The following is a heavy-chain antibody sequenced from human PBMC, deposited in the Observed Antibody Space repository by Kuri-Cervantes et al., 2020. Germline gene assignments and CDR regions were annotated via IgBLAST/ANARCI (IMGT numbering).Heavy chain of an antibody. Sequence: GSLRLSCAVYGGSFSGYYWSWICQPPGKGLEWIGKINHSGSTNYNPSLKSRVTISVDTSKTQFSLKLDSVTAADTALYLCARDDDGYDIWGQGTMVTVSS. CDR3: ARDDDGYDI. J-gene: IGHJ3*02. CDR2: INHSGST. V-gene: IGHV4-34*01. CDR1: GGSFSGYY.